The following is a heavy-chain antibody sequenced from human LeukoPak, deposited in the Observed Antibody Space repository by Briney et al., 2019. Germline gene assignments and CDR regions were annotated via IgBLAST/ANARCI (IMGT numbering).Heavy chain of an antibody. D-gene: IGHD3-22*01. Sequence: SQTLSLTCTVSGGSISSGSYYWSWIRQPAGKGLEWIGYIYYSGSTNYNPSLKSRVTISVDTSKNQFSLKLSSVTAADTAVYYCARHVRRYYYDSSGYYYGGPFDYWGQGTLVTVSS. J-gene: IGHJ4*02. CDR1: GGSISSGSYY. V-gene: IGHV4-61*09. CDR2: IYYSGST. CDR3: ARHVRRYYYDSSGYYYGGPFDY.